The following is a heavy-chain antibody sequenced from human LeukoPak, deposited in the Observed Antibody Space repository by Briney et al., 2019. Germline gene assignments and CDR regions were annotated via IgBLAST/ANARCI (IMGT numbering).Heavy chain of an antibody. CDR1: GYTFTGYY. CDR3: ARDRRRYYYDSSGYAPDY. V-gene: IGHV1-2*02. D-gene: IGHD3-22*01. CDR2: INPNSGGT. J-gene: IGHJ4*02. Sequence: GASVKVSCKASGYTFTGYYMHWVRQAPGQGLEWMGWINPNSGGTNYAQKFQGRVTMTRDTSISTAYMELRSLRSDDTAVYYCARDRRRYYYDSSGYAPDYWGQGTLVTVSS.